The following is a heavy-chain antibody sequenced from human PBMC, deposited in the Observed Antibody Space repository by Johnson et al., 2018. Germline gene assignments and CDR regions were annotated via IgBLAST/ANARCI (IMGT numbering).Heavy chain of an antibody. CDR1: GFTFSSYS. D-gene: IGHD1-14*01. Sequence: VQLVESGGGLVKPGGSMRLSCVASGFTFSSYSMTWVRQAPGKGLEWVSSLSRSNSYGYYADSVKGRFTISRDNAKNSLDLQMHSLRVEDTAVYYCVRDLATTTGGYFQHWGQGTLVTVSS. V-gene: IGHV3-21*01. J-gene: IGHJ1*01. CDR3: VRDLATTTGGYFQH. CDR2: LSRSNSYG.